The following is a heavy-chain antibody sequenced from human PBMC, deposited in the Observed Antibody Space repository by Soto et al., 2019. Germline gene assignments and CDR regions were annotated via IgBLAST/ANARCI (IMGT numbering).Heavy chain of an antibody. V-gene: IGHV4-59*01. CDR1: GGSIISYY. J-gene: IGHJ6*02. D-gene: IGHD1-26*01. Sequence: SETLSLTCTVSGGSIISYYWSWIRQPPGKGLEWIGYIYYSGGTNYNPSLKSRVTISVDTSKNQFSLKLSSVTAADTAVYYCARANIVGATDYYYGMDVWGQGTTVTVSS. CDR2: IYYSGGT. CDR3: ARANIVGATDYYYGMDV.